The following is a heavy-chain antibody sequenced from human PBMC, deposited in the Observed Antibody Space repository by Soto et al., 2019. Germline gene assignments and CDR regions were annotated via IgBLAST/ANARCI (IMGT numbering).Heavy chain of an antibody. CDR1: GFTVISNY. CDR3: ARESVDCTNCVCYTGAFDY. V-gene: IGHV3-53*04. D-gene: IGHD2-8*01. Sequence: EVQLVESGVGLVQPGGSLRLSCAASGFTVISNYMSWVRQAPEKGLEWVSVIYSGGSTYYADSVKGRFTISRHNSKNTLYLQMNSLRAEDTAVYYCARESVDCTNCVCYTGAFDYWGQGTLVTVSS. CDR2: IYSGGST. J-gene: IGHJ4*02.